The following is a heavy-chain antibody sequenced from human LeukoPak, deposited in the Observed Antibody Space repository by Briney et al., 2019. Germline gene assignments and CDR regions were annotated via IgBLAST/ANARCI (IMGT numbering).Heavy chain of an antibody. CDR1: GFTFSSYA. D-gene: IGHD1-26*01. CDR3: AKERVWGSYYGGAFDI. Sequence: GGSLRLSCAASGFTFSSYAMSWVRQAPGKGLEWVSAISGSGGSTYYADSVKGRFTISRDNSKNTLYLQMNSLRAEDTAVYYCAKERVWGSYYGGAFDIWGQGTMVTVSS. J-gene: IGHJ3*02. CDR2: ISGSGGST. V-gene: IGHV3-23*01.